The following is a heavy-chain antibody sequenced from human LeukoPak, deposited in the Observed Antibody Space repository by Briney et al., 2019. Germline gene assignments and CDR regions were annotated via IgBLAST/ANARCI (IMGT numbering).Heavy chain of an antibody. CDR3: ARDSDSSDTFDY. V-gene: IGHV1-69*13. CDR2: IIPIFGTA. D-gene: IGHD3-22*01. Sequence: GASVKVSCTASGGTFSSYAISWVRQAPGQGLEWMGGIIPIFGTANYAQKFQGRVTITADESTSTAYMELSSLRSEDTAVYYCARDSDSSDTFDYWGQGTLVTVSS. J-gene: IGHJ4*02. CDR1: GGTFSSYA.